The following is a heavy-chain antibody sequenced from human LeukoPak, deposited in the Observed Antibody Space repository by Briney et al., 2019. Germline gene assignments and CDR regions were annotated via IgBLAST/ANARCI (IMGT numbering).Heavy chain of an antibody. Sequence: PSEILSLTCAVYGGSFSGYYWSWIRQPPGKGLEWIGEINHSGSTNYNPSLRSRVTISVDTSKNQFSLKLSPVTAADTAVYYCARALSYYDGSGFITSGSGDDYWGQGTLVTVSS. V-gene: IGHV4-34*01. CDR2: INHSGST. J-gene: IGHJ4*02. CDR3: ARALSYYDGSGFITSGSGDDY. CDR1: GGSFSGYY. D-gene: IGHD3-22*01.